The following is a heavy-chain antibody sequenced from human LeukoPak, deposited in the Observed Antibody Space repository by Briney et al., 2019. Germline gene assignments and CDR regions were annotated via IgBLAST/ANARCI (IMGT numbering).Heavy chain of an antibody. D-gene: IGHD3-10*01. CDR3: ARGGSGSSYLYYFDY. CDR1: GDSFSDYS. CDR2: ITSNSGGT. V-gene: IGHV1-2*06. J-gene: IGHJ4*02. Sequence: ASVKVSCKASGDSFSDYSMHWVRQAPGQGLEWMGRITSNSGGTSYAQKFQGRVTTTRDKSINTAYMELSGLTSDDTAVYYCARGGSGSSYLYYFDYWGQGTLVSVSS.